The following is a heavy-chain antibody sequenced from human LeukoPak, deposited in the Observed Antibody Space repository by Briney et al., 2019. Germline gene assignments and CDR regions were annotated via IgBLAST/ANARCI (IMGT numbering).Heavy chain of an antibody. D-gene: IGHD5-12*01. CDR3: ARGRDIVATKFDY. Sequence: PSETLSLTCAVYGGSFSGYYWSWIRQPPGKGLEWIGEINHSGSTNYNPSLKSRVTISVDTFKNQFSLRLSSVTAADTAVYYCARGRDIVATKFDYWGQGTLVTVSS. J-gene: IGHJ4*02. CDR1: GGSFSGYY. CDR2: INHSGST. V-gene: IGHV4-34*01.